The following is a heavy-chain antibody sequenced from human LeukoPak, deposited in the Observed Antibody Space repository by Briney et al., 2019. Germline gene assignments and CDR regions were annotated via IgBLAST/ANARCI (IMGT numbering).Heavy chain of an antibody. CDR1: GYTFTSYD. J-gene: IGHJ4*02. CDR3: ARGGGSGSYYISSFDY. Sequence: ASVKVSCKASGYTFTSYDINWVRQATGQGLEWMGWMNPNSGNTGYAQKFQGRVTMTRNTSISTAYMELSSLRSEDTAVYYCARGGGSGSYYISSFDYWGQGTLVTVSS. CDR2: MNPNSGNT. V-gene: IGHV1-8*01. D-gene: IGHD3-10*01.